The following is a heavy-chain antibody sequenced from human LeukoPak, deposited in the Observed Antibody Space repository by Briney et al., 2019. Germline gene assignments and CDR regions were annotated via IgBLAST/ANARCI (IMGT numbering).Heavy chain of an antibody. CDR2: IYTSGST. D-gene: IGHD5-24*01. Sequence: PSETLSLTCTVPGRSISSGSYYWSWIRQPAWKGLERIGRIYTSGSTNYNPSLKSRVTISVDTSKNQFSMKLSSVTAADTAVYYCARVIDSYNPTRPNPTDYFDYWGQGTLVTVSS. CDR1: GRSISSGSYY. J-gene: IGHJ4*02. V-gene: IGHV4-61*02. CDR3: ARVIDSYNPTRPNPTDYFDY.